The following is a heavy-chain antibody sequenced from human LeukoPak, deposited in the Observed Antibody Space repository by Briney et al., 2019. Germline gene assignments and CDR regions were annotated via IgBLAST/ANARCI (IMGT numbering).Heavy chain of an antibody. CDR2: TYYRSKWYN. V-gene: IGHV6-1*01. J-gene: IGHJ3*02. D-gene: IGHD6-13*01. CDR1: GDSVSSNSAA. CDR3: ARARDGYSSSWYLFSAFDI. Sequence: SQILSLTCAISGDSVSSNSAAWNWIRQSPSRGLEWLGRTYYRSKWYNDYAVSVKSRITINPDTSKNQFSLQLNSVTPKDTAVYYCARARDGYSSSWYLFSAFDIWGQGTMVTVSS.